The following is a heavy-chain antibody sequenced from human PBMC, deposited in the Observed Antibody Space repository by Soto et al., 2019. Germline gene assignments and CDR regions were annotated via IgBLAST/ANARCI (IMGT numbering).Heavy chain of an antibody. Sequence: EVQLLESGGGLVQPGGSLRLSCAASGFTFSSYVMSWVRQAPGKCLEWVSAISGSGGTAYYADSVKGRFTISRDNSKNTLYLQMNSLRAEDTAVYYCAKDPWGTVTGAFDIWGQGTMVTVSS. CDR3: AKDPWGTVTGAFDI. CDR2: ISGSGGTA. V-gene: IGHV3-23*01. CDR1: GFTFSSYV. J-gene: IGHJ3*02. D-gene: IGHD4-17*01.